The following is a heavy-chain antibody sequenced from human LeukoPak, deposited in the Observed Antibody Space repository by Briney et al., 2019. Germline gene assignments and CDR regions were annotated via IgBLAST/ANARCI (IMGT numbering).Heavy chain of an antibody. CDR2: INHSGST. V-gene: IGHV4-39*07. D-gene: IGHD5-18*01. CDR3: AVSRGYSPFYYFDY. CDR1: VSSISSSSYY. J-gene: IGHJ4*02. Sequence: PSETLSLTCTFSVSSISSSSYYWGWIRQPPGKGLEWIGEINHSGSTNYNPSLKSRVTISVDTSKNQFSLKLSSVTAADTAVYYCAVSRGYSPFYYFDYWGQGTLVTVSS.